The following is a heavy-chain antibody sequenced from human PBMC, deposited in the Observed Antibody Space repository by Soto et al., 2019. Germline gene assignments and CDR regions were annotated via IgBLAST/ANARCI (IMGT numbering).Heavy chain of an antibody. CDR2: INHSGST. CDR1: GGSFSGYY. Sequence: SETLSLTCAVYGGSFSGYYWSWIRQPPGKGLEWIGEINHSGSTNYNPSLKSRVTISVDTSKNQFSLKLSSVTAADTAVYYCARRGGFGLAANTLKKHSRVSDYYYYMDVWGKGTTVTVSS. D-gene: IGHD3-22*01. J-gene: IGHJ6*03. CDR3: ARRGGFGLAANTLKKHSRVSDYYYYMDV. V-gene: IGHV4-34*01.